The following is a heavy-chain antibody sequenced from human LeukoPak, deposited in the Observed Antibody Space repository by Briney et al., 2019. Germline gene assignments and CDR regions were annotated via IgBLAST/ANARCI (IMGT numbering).Heavy chain of an antibody. D-gene: IGHD2-2*01. CDR1: GFTFSSYS. CDR3: ARTGREYQLLWWFDP. Sequence: GGSLRLSCAASGFTFSSYSMNWVRQAPGKGLEWVSSISSSSSYIYYADSVKGRFTISRDNAKNSLYLQMNSLRAEDTAVYYCARTGREYQLLWWFDPWGQGTLVTVSP. CDR2: ISSSSSYI. V-gene: IGHV3-21*01. J-gene: IGHJ5*02.